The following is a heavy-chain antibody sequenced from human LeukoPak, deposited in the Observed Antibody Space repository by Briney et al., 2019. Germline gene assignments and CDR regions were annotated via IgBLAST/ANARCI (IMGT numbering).Heavy chain of an antibody. CDR3: AREGYDSSYYYYLDY. D-gene: IGHD3-22*01. J-gene: IGHJ4*02. V-gene: IGHV4-31*03. Sequence: PSETLSLTCTVSGGSISSGDYYWSWIRQHPGKGLEWIGNIYYSGSTYYNPSLKSRVTISVDTPKSQFSLKLSSVTAADTAVYYCAREGYDSSYYYYLDYWGQGTLVTVSS. CDR1: GGSISSGDYY. CDR2: IYYSGST.